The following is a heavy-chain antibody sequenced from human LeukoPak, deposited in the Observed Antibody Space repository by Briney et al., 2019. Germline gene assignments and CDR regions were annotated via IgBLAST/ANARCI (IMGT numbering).Heavy chain of an antibody. CDR2: ISSSGSTI. V-gene: IGHV3-48*03. CDR3: ARDHGDTATVVFEPRGYYYGMDV. J-gene: IGHJ6*02. CDR1: GFTFSSYE. Sequence: GGSQRFSCAASGFTFSSYEMNWVRQAPGKGLEWVSYISSSGSTIYYAHSVKGRFTISRDNAKNSLYLQMNSLRDEDTAVYYCARDHGDTATVVFEPRGYYYGMDVWGQGTSVTVSS. D-gene: IGHD5-18*01.